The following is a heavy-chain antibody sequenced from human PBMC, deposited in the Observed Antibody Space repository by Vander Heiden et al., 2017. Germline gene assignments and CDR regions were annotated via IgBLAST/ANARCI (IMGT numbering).Heavy chain of an antibody. Sequence: QVQLVQSGAAVKKPGSSVKVSCKASGGTFSSYAIIWVREAPGQGLELMRGIIPIVGTANYAQKVQGRVPITADESTSTAYMKLSSLRSEDTAVYYCASRGDYDFWSGQGMNGYYYGMDVWGQGTTVTVSS. J-gene: IGHJ6*02. D-gene: IGHD3-3*01. CDR2: IIPIVGTA. CDR1: GGTFSSYA. CDR3: ASRGDYDFWSGQGMNGYYYGMDV. V-gene: IGHV1-69*01.